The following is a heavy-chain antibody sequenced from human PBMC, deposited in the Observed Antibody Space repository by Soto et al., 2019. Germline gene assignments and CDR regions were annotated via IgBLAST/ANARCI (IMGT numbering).Heavy chain of an antibody. D-gene: IGHD4-4*01. CDR1: GFTFSSYS. J-gene: IGHJ5*02. V-gene: IGHV3-21*01. Sequence: GGSLSLSCAASGFTFSSYSMNWVRQAPGKGLEWVSSISSSSSYIYYADSVKGRFTISRDNAKNSLYLQMNSLRAEDTAVYYCESNTVQGPFTEFDPWGQGTLVTVSS. CDR2: ISSSSSYI. CDR3: ESNTVQGPFTEFDP.